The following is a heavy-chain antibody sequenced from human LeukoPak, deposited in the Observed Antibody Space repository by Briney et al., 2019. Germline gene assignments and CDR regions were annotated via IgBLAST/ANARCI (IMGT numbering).Heavy chain of an antibody. CDR2: IRYDGSNK. D-gene: IGHD3-22*01. CDR3: ARGYIDSSGYSPRSSFDN. CDR1: GFTFSSYG. J-gene: IGHJ4*02. Sequence: GGSLRLSCAASGFTFSSYGMHWVRQAPGKGLEWVAFIRYDGSNKYYADSVKGRFTISRDNAKKSLFLQMNSLRADDTAVYYCARGYIDSSGYSPRSSFDNWGQGTLVTVSS. V-gene: IGHV3-33*08.